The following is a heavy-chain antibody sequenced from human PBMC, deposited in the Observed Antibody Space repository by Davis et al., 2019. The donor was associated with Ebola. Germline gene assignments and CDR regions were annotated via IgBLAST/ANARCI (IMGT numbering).Heavy chain of an antibody. V-gene: IGHV4-59*01. D-gene: IGHD6-19*01. J-gene: IGHJ3*02. Sequence: MPSVTLSLTCTLSGGPISSYYRSWIRQPPGKGLEWIGYIYNSGSTNYKPSLKSRVTISVDTSKNQFSLKLSSVTAADTAVYYCAREAAGDAFDIWGQGTMVTVSS. CDR3: AREAAGDAFDI. CDR1: GGPISSYY. CDR2: IYNSGST.